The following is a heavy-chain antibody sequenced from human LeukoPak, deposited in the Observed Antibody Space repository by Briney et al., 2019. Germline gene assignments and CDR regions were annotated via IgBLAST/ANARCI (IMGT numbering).Heavy chain of an antibody. V-gene: IGHV3-9*01. Sequence: GRSLRLSCAASGFTFDDYAMHWVRQAPGKGLEWVPGISWNSGSIGYADSVKGRFTISRDNAKNSLYLQMNSLRAEDTALYYCAKGGSFYYYYYMDVWGKGTTVTISS. CDR2: ISWNSGSI. J-gene: IGHJ6*03. CDR1: GFTFDDYA. CDR3: AKGGSFYYYYYMDV.